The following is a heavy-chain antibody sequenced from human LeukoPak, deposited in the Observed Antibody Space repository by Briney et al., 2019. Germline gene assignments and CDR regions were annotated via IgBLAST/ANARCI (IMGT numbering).Heavy chain of an antibody. CDR1: RFTFSSYG. CDR2: IRYDGSNE. V-gene: IGHV3-30*02. Sequence: GGSLRLSCAASRFTFSSYGMHWVRQAPGKGLEGVAFIRYDGSNEYYADSVKGRFTISRDNSKNTVYLQMKSLRAEDTAVYYCAKDQLRITMIGYAFDIWGQGTMVTVSS. CDR3: AKDQLRITMIGYAFDI. D-gene: IGHD3-22*01. J-gene: IGHJ3*02.